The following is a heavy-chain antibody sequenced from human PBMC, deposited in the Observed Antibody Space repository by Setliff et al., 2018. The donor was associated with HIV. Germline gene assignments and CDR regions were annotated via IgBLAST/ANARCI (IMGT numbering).Heavy chain of an antibody. CDR2: IYYSGNT. D-gene: IGHD6-13*01. CDR1: GGSIKSSSYY. J-gene: IGHJ1*01. Sequence: SETLSLTCTVSGGSIKSSSYYWGWIRQPPGKGLEWIGSIYYSGNTYYNPSLKSRVTISVDTSRNQFSLRLSSVTAADTAIYYCARVPTSSWYVTTQRIKEYFQQWGQGTLVTVSS. V-gene: IGHV4-39*07. CDR3: ARVPTSSWYVTTQRIKEYFQQ.